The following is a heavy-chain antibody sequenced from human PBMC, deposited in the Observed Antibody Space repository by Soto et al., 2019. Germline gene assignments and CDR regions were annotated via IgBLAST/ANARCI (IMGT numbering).Heavy chain of an antibody. V-gene: IGHV4-30-4*01. CDR1: DGNIRSRGSY. J-gene: IGHJ5*01. CDR3: ARDRGTDDS. CDR2: IYYSGNT. Sequence: TYTVSDGNIRSRGSYWSWIRQPPGKGLEWIGYIYYSGNTYFNPSLKSRVTLSVDTSKNQFSLNLKSVTAVDTAVYYCARDRGTDDSWGQGPLV.